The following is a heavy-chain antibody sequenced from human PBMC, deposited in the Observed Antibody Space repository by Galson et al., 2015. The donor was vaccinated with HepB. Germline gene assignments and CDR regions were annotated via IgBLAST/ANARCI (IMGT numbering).Heavy chain of an antibody. CDR1: DFSVSDNY. CDR2: IYYGGST. Sequence: SLRLSCAASDFSVSDNYMSWVRQAPGKGLEWVAVIYYGGSTSYADSVKGRFTISRDNSKNTLYLQMNSLRAEDTAVYYCASLTRGIPWDYWGQGTLVTVSS. J-gene: IGHJ4*02. V-gene: IGHV3-53*01. CDR3: ASLTRGIPWDY. D-gene: IGHD1-26*01.